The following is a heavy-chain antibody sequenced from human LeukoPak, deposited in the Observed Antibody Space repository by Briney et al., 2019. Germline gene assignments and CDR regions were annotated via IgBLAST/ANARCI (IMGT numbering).Heavy chain of an antibody. CDR2: ISSNGGST. D-gene: IGHD2-2*01. Sequence: PGGSLRLSCSASGFTFSRYAMHWVRQAPGKGLEYVSAISSNGGSTYYADSVKGRFTISRDNAKNTLYLQMNSLRAEDTAVYYCASFCSSSSCALDFWGQGTLVTVSS. CDR3: ASFCSSSSCALDF. CDR1: GFTFSRYA. J-gene: IGHJ4*02. V-gene: IGHV3-64*04.